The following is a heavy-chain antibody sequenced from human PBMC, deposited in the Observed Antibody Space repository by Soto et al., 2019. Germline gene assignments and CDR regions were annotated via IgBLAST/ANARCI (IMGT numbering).Heavy chain of an antibody. D-gene: IGHD4-17*01. Sequence: PSEPLSLPCNVSVGSISNTYWTWIRQPAGKGLEWIGRIYSNGRTNFNPSLKSRISMSIDTSKNQFSLKLTSVTAADTAVYYCARSYRDSYEHWGQGTLVTVSS. CDR3: ARSYRDSYEH. CDR1: VGSISNTY. J-gene: IGHJ1*01. V-gene: IGHV4-4*07. CDR2: IYSNGRT.